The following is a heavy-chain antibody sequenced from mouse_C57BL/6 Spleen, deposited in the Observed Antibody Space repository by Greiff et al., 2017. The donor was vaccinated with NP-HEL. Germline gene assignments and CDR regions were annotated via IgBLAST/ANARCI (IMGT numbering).Heavy chain of an antibody. D-gene: IGHD2-2*01. J-gene: IGHJ3*01. CDR1: GFTFSDYG. Sequence: EVQLVESGGGLVKPGGSLKLSCAASGFTFSDYGMHWVRQAPETGLEWVAYISSGLIPFSYADTVKGRFPISRDNAKNTLFLQMTSLRSEDTAMYYCAQGIYYGYDAWLAYWGQGTLVTVSA. CDR3: AQGIYYGYDAWLAY. CDR2: ISSGLIPF. V-gene: IGHV5-17*01.